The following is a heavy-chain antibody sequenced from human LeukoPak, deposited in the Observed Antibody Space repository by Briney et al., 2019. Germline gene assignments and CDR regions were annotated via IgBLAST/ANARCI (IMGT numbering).Heavy chain of an antibody. CDR1: GFSFSIYG. CDR3: ARRRIGRREDVFDI. D-gene: IGHD2-15*01. V-gene: IGHV3-23*01. J-gene: IGHJ3*02. Sequence: GGSLRLSCAASGFSFSIYGMSWVRQTPGKGLEWVSGISGSGGNTYYTDSVKGRFTISRDNAKNSLYLQMNSLRAEDTAVYYCARRRIGRREDVFDIWGQGTMVTVSS. CDR2: ISGSGGNT.